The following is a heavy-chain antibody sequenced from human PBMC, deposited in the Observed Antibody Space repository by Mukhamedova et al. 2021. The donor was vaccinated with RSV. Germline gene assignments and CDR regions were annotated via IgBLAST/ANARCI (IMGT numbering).Heavy chain of an antibody. Sequence: ISSSGSTIYYADSVKGRFTISRDNAKNSLYLQMNSLRAEDTAVYYCARDDYCSSTSCYFFYWGQGTLVTVSS. V-gene: IGHV3-48*03. J-gene: IGHJ4*02. CDR3: ARDDYCSSTSCYFFY. CDR2: ISSSGSTI. D-gene: IGHD2-2*01.